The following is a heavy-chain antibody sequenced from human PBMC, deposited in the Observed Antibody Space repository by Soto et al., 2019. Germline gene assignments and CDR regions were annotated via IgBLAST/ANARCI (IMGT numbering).Heavy chain of an antibody. V-gene: IGHV1-18*01. CDR1: GYTFTSYD. CDR3: ARVPSDRMGGLDP. J-gene: IGHJ5*02. CDR2: ISAYNGNT. D-gene: IGHD3-22*01. Sequence: QVQLVQSGAEVKKPGASVKVSCKASGYTFTSYDITWVRQAPGQGLEWMGWISAYNGNTNYAQKLQGRVTMTTDTSTTKAYMELRSLTADHTAVYYCARVPSDRMGGLDPWGQGTLVTVSS.